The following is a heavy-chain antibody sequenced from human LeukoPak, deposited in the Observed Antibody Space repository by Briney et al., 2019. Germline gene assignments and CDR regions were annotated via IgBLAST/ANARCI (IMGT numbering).Heavy chain of an antibody. J-gene: IGHJ5*02. CDR1: GGSISRYY. V-gene: IGHV4-59*01. D-gene: IGHD3-22*01. Sequence: SETLSLTCTVSGGSISRYYWSWVRQPPGKGLEWIGYVSYSGSTDYNPSLKSRVIISIDTSKTQFSLRLSSVTAADTAVYYCARGPYYYDSSGYYHWGQGTLVTVSS. CDR3: ARGPYYYDSSGYYH. CDR2: VSYSGST.